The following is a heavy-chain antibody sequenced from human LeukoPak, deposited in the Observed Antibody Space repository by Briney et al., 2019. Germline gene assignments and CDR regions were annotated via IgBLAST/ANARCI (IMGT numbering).Heavy chain of an antibody. CDR3: ARLFTRAGEYRYGMDV. CDR1: GGSIRTDGSY. CDR2: IYVDGIT. J-gene: IGHJ6*02. Sequence: SETLSLTCTVSGGSIRTDGSYYAWIRQPLRRGLEWILSIYVDGITHYNSSLQCRVPLSIDTSNNNSSLRLTSVTAADTAVFYCARLFTRAGEYRYGMDVWGEGTAVAVSS. V-gene: IGHV4-39*02. D-gene: IGHD3-10*01.